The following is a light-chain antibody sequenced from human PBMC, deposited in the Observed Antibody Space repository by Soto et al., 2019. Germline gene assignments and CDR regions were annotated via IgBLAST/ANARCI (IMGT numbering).Light chain of an antibody. J-gene: IGKJ2*01. CDR3: PPFNNWPYT. V-gene: IGKV3-15*01. CDR1: QSVSTN. Sequence: EIVMTQSPATLSVSPGERATLSCSASQSVSTNLAWYQQKPRQAPRLLIYSASTRAAGVPARFSGSGSGTEFTLTISSLKSEDFEAYYCPPFNNWPYTFGQGTKVEIK. CDR2: SAS.